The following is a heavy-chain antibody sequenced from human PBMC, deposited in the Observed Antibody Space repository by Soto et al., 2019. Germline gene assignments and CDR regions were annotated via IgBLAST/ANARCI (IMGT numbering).Heavy chain of an antibody. Sequence: SETLSLNCTVSGDSMATGGHYYNWIRQVPGKGLEWIGYVYYSGATHYTPSLRARATISRDTSKNQFSLRLISVTAADTALYYCARDKDLQPTVWGFWGQGIQVTVSS. CDR1: GDSMATGGHY. V-gene: IGHV4-31*03. J-gene: IGHJ4*02. CDR3: ARDKDLQPTVWGF. D-gene: IGHD3-16*01. CDR2: VYYSGAT.